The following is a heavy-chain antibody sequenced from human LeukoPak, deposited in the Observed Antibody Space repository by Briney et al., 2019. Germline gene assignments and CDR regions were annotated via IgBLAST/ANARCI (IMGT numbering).Heavy chain of an antibody. CDR3: AREGDGSRYYFDY. D-gene: IGHD2-21*01. J-gene: IGHJ4*02. CDR1: GFTFVSHA. Sequence: GGSLRLSCAVSGFTFVSHAMNWVRQAPGKGLEWISSINHGGSIVYYADSVKGRFATSRDNAKNSLYLQINSVGAEDTAVYYCAREGDGSRYYFDYWGQGILVTVSS. V-gene: IGHV3-48*03. CDR2: INHGGSIV.